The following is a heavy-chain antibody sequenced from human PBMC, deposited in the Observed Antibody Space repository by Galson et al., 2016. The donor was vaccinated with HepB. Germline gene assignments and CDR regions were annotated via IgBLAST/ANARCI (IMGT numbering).Heavy chain of an antibody. Sequence: TLSLTCTVSGGSISSGGYFWSWIRQHPGKGLEWIGCIYYSGSTYYNPSLQSRVTISVDTSKNQFSLKLSSVTAADTAVYYCARRSRISFTLKWFDPWGQGTLVTVSS. CDR2: IYYSGST. CDR3: ARRSRISFTLKWFDP. V-gene: IGHV4-31*03. J-gene: IGHJ5*02. D-gene: IGHD3-16*01. CDR1: GGSISSGGYF.